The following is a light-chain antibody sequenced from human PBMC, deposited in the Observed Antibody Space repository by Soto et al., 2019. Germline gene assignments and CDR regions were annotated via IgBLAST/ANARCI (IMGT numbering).Light chain of an antibody. CDR3: QQYYSSPPGFT. CDR2: GAS. Sequence: PGERATLSCRASQRVSSTYFAWYRQKPGQPPSLLIYGASNRATGVPDRFSGSGSGTDFTLTISRLEPEDFAVYYCQQYYSSPPGFTFGPGTTVEVK. V-gene: IGKV3-20*01. J-gene: IGKJ3*01. CDR1: QRVSSTY.